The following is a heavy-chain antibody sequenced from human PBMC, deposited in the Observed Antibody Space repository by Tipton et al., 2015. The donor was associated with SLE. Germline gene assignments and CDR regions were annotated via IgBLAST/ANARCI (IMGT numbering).Heavy chain of an antibody. J-gene: IGHJ4*02. Sequence: TLSLTCTVSGGSISSYYWSWIRQPPGKGLEWIGEINHSGSTNYNPSLKSRVTISVDTSKNQFSLKLSSVTAADTAVYYCASLGDCSSTSCYLFDYWGQGTLVTVSS. CDR3: ASLGDCSSTSCYLFDY. CDR1: GGSISSYY. V-gene: IGHV4-34*01. CDR2: INHSGST. D-gene: IGHD2-2*01.